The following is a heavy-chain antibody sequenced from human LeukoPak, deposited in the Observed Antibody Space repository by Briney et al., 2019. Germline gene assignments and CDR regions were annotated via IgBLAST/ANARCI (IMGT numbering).Heavy chain of an antibody. Sequence: ASVKVSFKASGYTFTSYDINWVRQATGQGLEWMGWMNPNSGNTSYEQQFQSRVTMTRNASISAAYMELSSLRSEDTAVYYCARGGDIVATTYLDYWGQGTLVTVSS. CDR2: MNPNSGNT. CDR1: GYTFTSYD. V-gene: IGHV1-8*01. D-gene: IGHD5-12*01. J-gene: IGHJ4*02. CDR3: ARGGDIVATTYLDY.